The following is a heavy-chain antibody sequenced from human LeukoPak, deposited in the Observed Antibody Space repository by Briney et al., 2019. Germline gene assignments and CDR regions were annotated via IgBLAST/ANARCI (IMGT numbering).Heavy chain of an antibody. V-gene: IGHV3-30*02. J-gene: IGHJ4*02. CDR3: AKGKDYYLDY. Sequence: GGSLRLSCAASAFTFSSYGMHWVRQTPGKGLEWVAFIRYDGDNKYYADSVKGRITISRDNSKNTLYVQMNSLRAEDTAVYYCAKGKDYYLDYWGQGTLVTVSS. CDR1: AFTFSSYG. D-gene: IGHD3-10*01. CDR2: IRYDGDNK.